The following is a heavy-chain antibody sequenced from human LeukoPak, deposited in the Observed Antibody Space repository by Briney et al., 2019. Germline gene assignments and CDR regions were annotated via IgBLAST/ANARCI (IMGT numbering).Heavy chain of an antibody. V-gene: IGHV3-30-3*01. CDR1: GFTFSSYS. CDR3: AXXXTGSFDVFDI. Sequence: GGSLRLSCAASGFTFSSYSIHWVRQAPGKGLEWVTVISYDGGNKYYADSVKGRFTISRDNSKNTLYLQMNSLRTEDAAMYFCAXXXTGSFDVFDIWGRGTMV. D-gene: IGHD1-26*01. CDR2: ISYDGGNK. J-gene: IGHJ3*02.